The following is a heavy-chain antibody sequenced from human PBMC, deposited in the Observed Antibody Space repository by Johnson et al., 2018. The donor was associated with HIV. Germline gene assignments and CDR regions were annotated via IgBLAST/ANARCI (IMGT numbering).Heavy chain of an antibody. CDR3: ARSQPEEYSSSSDAFDI. CDR1: GFTFSSYG. V-gene: IGHV3-30*03. D-gene: IGHD6-6*01. J-gene: IGHJ3*02. Sequence: QVQLVESGGGVVQPGRSLRLSCAASGFTFSSYGMHWVRQAPGKGLEWVAVISYDGSDKYYADSVKGRFTISRDSSKNTLYLQMNSLRAEDMAVYYCARSQPEEYSSSSDAFDIWGQGTMVTVSS. CDR2: ISYDGSDK.